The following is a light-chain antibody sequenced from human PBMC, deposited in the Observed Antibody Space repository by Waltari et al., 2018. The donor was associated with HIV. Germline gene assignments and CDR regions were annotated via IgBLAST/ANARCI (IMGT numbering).Light chain of an antibody. CDR3: QSAASTGTSVL. CDR1: GLANQY. V-gene: IGLV3-25*03. J-gene: IGLJ2*01. CDR2: RDN. Sequence: SYDLTQSPSVSVSPGQTARITCPGHGLANQYVHWYPEKAGQAPVLVIYRDNERPSGIPERISGSRSGILATLTISGVLAEDEADYYCQSAASTGTSVLFGGGTRLTVL.